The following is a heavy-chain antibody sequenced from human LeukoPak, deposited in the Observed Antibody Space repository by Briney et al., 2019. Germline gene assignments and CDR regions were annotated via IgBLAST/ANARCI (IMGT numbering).Heavy chain of an antibody. V-gene: IGHV3-64D*08. CDR1: GFTFSSHA. D-gene: IGHD3-16*01. CDR3: VKTMVTYGGLIRTDAFDI. CDR2: INVDGAST. Sequence: GGSLRLSCAASGFTFSSHAMSCVRQAPGKGLEYVSCINVDGASTYYADSVRGRVSIPRDNSKNTLYLHMSSLRPDDTAVYFCVKTMVTYGGLIRTDAFDIWGQGTMVTVSS. J-gene: IGHJ3*02.